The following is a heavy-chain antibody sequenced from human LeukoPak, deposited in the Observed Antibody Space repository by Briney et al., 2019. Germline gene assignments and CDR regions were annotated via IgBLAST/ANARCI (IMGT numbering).Heavy chain of an antibody. Sequence: PGGSLRLSCAASGFTFSSYSMNWVRQAPGKLLEWVSSISSSSSYIYYADSVKGRFTISRDNATNSLYLQMNSLRAEDTAVYYCARDVRVMGYFDLNFDYWGQGTLVTVSS. V-gene: IGHV3-21*01. CDR3: ARDVRVMGYFDLNFDY. CDR2: ISSSSSYI. D-gene: IGHD3-9*01. CDR1: GFTFSSYS. J-gene: IGHJ4*02.